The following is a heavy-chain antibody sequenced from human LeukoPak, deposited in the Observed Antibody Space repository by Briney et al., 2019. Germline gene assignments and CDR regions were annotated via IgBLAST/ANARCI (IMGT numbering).Heavy chain of an antibody. CDR1: GYTFSSYA. Sequence: GGSLRLSCAASGYTFSSYAMSWVRQAPGKGLEWVSTISGSGGSTYYGDSVKGRFTISRDNSMNTLYLQMNSLRPEDTAVYFCAKGHFWSGASYSFYMDVWGKGTTVTVSS. CDR2: ISGSGGST. CDR3: AKGHFWSGASYSFYMDV. D-gene: IGHD3-3*01. J-gene: IGHJ6*03. V-gene: IGHV3-23*01.